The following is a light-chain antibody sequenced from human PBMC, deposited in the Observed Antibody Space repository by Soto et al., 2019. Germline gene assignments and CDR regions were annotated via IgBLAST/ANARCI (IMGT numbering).Light chain of an antibody. CDR2: INSDGSH. CDR1: SGHSSNS. J-gene: IGLJ3*02. V-gene: IGLV4-69*01. Sequence: QPVLTQSPSVSASLGASVRLTCTLSSGHSSNSIAWHQQQPEKGPRYLMKINSDGSHNKGDGIPDRFSGSSSGAERYLTISSLQSDDEADYYCQTWGTGISVFGGGTKLTVL. CDR3: QTWGTGISV.